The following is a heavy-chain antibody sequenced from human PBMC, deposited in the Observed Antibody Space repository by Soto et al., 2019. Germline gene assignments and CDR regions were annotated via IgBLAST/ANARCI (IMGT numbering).Heavy chain of an antibody. J-gene: IGHJ5*02. Sequence: SETLSLTCTVSGGSISSYYWSWIRQPPGKGLEWIGYIYYSGSTNYNPSLKSRVTISVDTSKNQFSLKLSSVTAADTAVYYCARYYYDSSGYYESWFDPLGQGSLVTVS. D-gene: IGHD3-22*01. V-gene: IGHV4-59*01. CDR3: ARYYYDSSGYYESWFDP. CDR1: GGSISSYY. CDR2: IYYSGST.